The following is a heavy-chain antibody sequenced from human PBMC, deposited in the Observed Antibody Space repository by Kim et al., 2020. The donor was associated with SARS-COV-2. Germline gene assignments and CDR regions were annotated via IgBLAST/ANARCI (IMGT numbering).Heavy chain of an antibody. CDR3: ARAPRPYYYDSSGYFDY. CDR2: ISYDGSNK. CDR1: GFTFSSYG. V-gene: IGHV3-33*05. Sequence: GGSLRLSCAVSGFTFSSYGMHWVRQAPGKGLEWVAVISYDGSNKYYADSVKGRFTISRDNSKNTLYLQMNSLRAEDTAVYYCARAPRPYYYDSSGYFDYWGQGTLVTVSS. D-gene: IGHD3-22*01. J-gene: IGHJ4*02.